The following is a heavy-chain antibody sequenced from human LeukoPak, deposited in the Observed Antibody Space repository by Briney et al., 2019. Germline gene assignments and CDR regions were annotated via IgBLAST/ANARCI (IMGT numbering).Heavy chain of an antibody. V-gene: IGHV4-59*01. CDR2: IYYSGST. D-gene: IGHD4-17*01. Sequence: PSETLSLTCTVSGGSISSYYWSWIRQPPGKGLEWIGYIYYSGSTNYNPSLKSRVTISVDTSKNQFSLKLSSVTAADTAVYYCARVKLGVTTVTTWDGFYMGVWGKGTTVTISS. CDR1: GGSISSYY. CDR3: ARVKLGVTTVTTWDGFYMGV. J-gene: IGHJ6*03.